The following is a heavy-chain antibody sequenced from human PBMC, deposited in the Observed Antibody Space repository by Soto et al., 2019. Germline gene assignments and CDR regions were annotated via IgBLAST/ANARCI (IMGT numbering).Heavy chain of an antibody. D-gene: IGHD6-13*01. V-gene: IGHV5-51*01. Sequence: KVSCKASGYTFTSYGISWVRQMPGKGLEWMGIIYPGDSDTRYSPSFQGQVTISADKSISTAYLQWSSLKASDTAMYYCARHGAGSSWGAFDYWGQGTLVTVSS. CDR2: IYPGDSDT. CDR1: GYTFTSYG. CDR3: ARHGAGSSWGAFDY. J-gene: IGHJ4*02.